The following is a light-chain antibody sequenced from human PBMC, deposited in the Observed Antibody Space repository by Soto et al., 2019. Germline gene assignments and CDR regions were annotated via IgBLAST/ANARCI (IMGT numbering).Light chain of an antibody. CDR1: QSVSSY. J-gene: IGKJ2*01. Sequence: EIVLTQSPATLSLSPGERATLSCRASQSVSSYLAWYQQKPGQAPLLLIYDASNRTTGIPARFSSSGSPTDFTLTSSMLEPEDFAVYYCLQRSNWYTFGQGTKLEIK. CDR2: DAS. CDR3: LQRSNWYT. V-gene: IGKV3-11*01.